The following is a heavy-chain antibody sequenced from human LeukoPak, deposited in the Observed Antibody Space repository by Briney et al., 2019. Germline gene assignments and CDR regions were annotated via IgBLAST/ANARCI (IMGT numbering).Heavy chain of an antibody. CDR2: INPSGGST. CDR1: GYTFTSYY. J-gene: IGHJ4*02. Sequence: GASVTVSCKASGYTFTSYYMHWVRQAPGQGLEWMGIINPSGGSTSYAQKFQGRVTMTRDMSTSTVYMELSSQRSEDTAVYYCARSAVAGTVDDYWGQGTLVTVSS. D-gene: IGHD6-19*01. V-gene: IGHV1-46*01. CDR3: ARSAVAGTVDDY.